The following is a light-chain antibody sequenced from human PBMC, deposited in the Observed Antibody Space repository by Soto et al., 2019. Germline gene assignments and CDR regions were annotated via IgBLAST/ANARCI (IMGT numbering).Light chain of an antibody. V-gene: IGKV3-20*01. J-gene: IGKJ5*01. Sequence: EIVLTQSPGTLSLSPGERATLSCRASQSVSSSYLAWYQQKPGQAPRLLLYGTSNRATGIPDRFSGSGSGTACTLTISRLEPEDFAVYYWQQYGSSPITFGQGTRLDIK. CDR2: GTS. CDR3: QQYGSSPIT. CDR1: QSVSSSY.